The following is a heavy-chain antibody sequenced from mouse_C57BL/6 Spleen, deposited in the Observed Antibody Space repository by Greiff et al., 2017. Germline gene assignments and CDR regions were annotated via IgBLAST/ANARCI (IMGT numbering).Heavy chain of an antibody. CDR3: ARADYSSSYGFAY. D-gene: IGHD1-1*01. J-gene: IGHJ3*01. CDR1: GYSITSGYD. V-gene: IGHV3-1*01. Sequence: DVKLQESGPGMVKPSQSLSLTCTVTGYSITSGYDWHWIRHFPGNKLEWMGYISYSGSTNYNPSLKSRISITHDTSKNHFFLKLNSVTTEDTATYYCARADYSSSYGFAYWGQGTLVTVSA. CDR2: ISYSGST.